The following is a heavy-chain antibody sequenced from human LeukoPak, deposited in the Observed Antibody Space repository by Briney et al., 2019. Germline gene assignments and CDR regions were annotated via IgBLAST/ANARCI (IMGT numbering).Heavy chain of an antibody. J-gene: IGHJ4*02. CDR2: IYSGGST. CDR1: GFTFSSYA. D-gene: IGHD3-16*02. Sequence: GGSLRLSCAASGFTFSSYAMSWVRQAPGKGLEWVSVIYSGGSTYYADSVKGRFTISRDNSKNTLYLQMNSLRAEDTAVYYCARGGYPYFDYWGQGTLVTVSS. CDR3: ARGGYPYFDY. V-gene: IGHV3-53*01.